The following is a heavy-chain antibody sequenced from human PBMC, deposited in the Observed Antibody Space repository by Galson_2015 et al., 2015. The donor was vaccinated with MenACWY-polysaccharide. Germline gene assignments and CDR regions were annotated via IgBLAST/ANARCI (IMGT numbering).Heavy chain of an antibody. Sequence: ETLSLTCSLSGGSVKNSYWSWFRQPPGKGLERIGYIFYTGSTTYNPSLKSRVTISIGASESHFSLNLTSVTAADTAVYYCARGRALTDYWGQGTLVTVSS. V-gene: IGHV4-59*02. CDR1: GGSVKNSY. J-gene: IGHJ4*02. CDR3: ARGRALTDY. CDR2: IFYTGST.